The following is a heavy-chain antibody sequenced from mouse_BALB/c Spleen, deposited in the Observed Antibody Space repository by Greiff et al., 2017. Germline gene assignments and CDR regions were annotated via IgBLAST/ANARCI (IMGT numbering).Heavy chain of an antibody. V-gene: IGHV3-6*02. CDR1: GYSITSGYY. CDR2: ISYDGSN. Sequence: EVKLQESGPGLVKPSQSLSLTCSVTGYSITSGYYWNWIRQFPGNKLEWMGYISYDGSNNYNPSLKNRISITRDTSKNQFFLKLNSVTTEDTATYCCARGGYYGNPFAYWGQGTLVTVSA. CDR3: ARGGYYGNPFAY. D-gene: IGHD2-1*01. J-gene: IGHJ3*01.